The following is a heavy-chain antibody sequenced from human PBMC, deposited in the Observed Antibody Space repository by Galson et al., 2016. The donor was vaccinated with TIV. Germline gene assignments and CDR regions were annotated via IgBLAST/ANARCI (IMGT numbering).Heavy chain of an antibody. CDR2: INPYGGSK. CDR1: GYTFTSYE. V-gene: IGHV1-46*01. Sequence: SVKVPCKASGYTFTSYEMLWVRQAPGQGLAWMGLINPYGGSKNYAQKFPGRVTMTRDTSTSTVYMDLRSLRSDDTAVFFCARLRSCGGDCYYFDSWGQGTLVTVSS. J-gene: IGHJ4*02. CDR3: ARLRSCGGDCYYFDS. D-gene: IGHD2-21*01.